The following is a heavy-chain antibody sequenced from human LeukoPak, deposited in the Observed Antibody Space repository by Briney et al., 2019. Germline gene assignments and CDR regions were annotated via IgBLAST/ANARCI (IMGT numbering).Heavy chain of an antibody. CDR2: ISGSGGST. V-gene: IGHV3-23*01. Sequence: GGSLRLSCAASGFTFSSYAMSWVRQAPGKGLEWVSAISGSGGSTYYADSVKGRFTISRDNSKNTLYPQMNSLRAEDTAVYYCARDDSYGYFDYWGQGTLVTVSS. D-gene: IGHD5-18*01. CDR1: GFTFSSYA. CDR3: ARDDSYGYFDY. J-gene: IGHJ4*02.